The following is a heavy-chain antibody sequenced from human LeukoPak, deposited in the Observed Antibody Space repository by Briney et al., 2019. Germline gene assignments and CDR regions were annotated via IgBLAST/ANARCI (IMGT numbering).Heavy chain of an antibody. Sequence: GGSLRLSCIASGFTSSSQELTWVRQAPGKGLEWVSTITPGSTYTKYADSVAGRFTISRDDSKNTLYLQVHSLRAEDTAVYYCAKHYVRGLAVANTDYWGQGALVTVSS. J-gene: IGHJ4*02. V-gene: IGHV3-23*01. CDR3: AKHYVRGLAVANTDY. CDR2: ITPGSTYT. CDR1: GFTSSSQE. D-gene: IGHD6-19*01.